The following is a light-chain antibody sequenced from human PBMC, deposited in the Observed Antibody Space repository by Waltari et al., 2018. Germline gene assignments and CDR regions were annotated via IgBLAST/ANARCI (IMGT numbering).Light chain of an antibody. CDR2: WAS. V-gene: IGKV4-1*01. CDR3: QQYIATPFT. CDR1: QSVLSNSNNENY. Sequence: DFVMTQSPDSLSVSLGERATINCKSSQSVLSNSNNENYLAWYQQKPGQPPKVLIYWASTRESGVPDRFSDSGSETDFTLAISSLQAEDVAVYYCQQYIATPFTFGPGTRVDI. J-gene: IGKJ3*01.